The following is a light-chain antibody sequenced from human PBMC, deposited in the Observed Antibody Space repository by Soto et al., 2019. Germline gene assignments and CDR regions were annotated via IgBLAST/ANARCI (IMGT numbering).Light chain of an antibody. CDR2: GAS. CDR1: QSINAN. V-gene: IGKV3-20*01. CDR3: QQYGSSPYT. J-gene: IGKJ2*01. Sequence: EIVLTQSPATLSLSPGERATLSCRASQSINANLAWYQQKPGQAPRLLIYGASSRATGIPDRFSGSGSGTDFTLTISRLEPEDFAVYYCQQYGSSPYTFGQGTKLEIK.